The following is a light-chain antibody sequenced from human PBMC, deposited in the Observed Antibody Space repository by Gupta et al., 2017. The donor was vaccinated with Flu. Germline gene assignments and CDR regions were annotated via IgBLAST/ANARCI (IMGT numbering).Light chain of an antibody. CDR1: ESSISNY. CDR3: QQYGAAYLT. V-gene: IGKV3-20*01. J-gene: IGKJ4*01. CDR2: AAS. Sequence: SVLTQSPGTLSLSPGERATLSCRASESSISNYVVWYQQKPGQAPRLLFYAASRRASGTPDRFSASGSGTDFTLTINRLEPEDFAVYYCQQYGAAYLTFGGGTKLE.